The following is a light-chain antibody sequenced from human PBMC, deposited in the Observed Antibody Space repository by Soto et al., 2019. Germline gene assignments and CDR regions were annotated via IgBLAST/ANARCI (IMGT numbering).Light chain of an antibody. V-gene: IGKV3-15*01. CDR3: QQYNDWPT. Sequence: EIVMMQVRAAPSVSLEGRAVRSRRPSQSVSRNLACHQPKPGQAPRLLIDGASTRATGIPARFSGSGSGTDFTLTISSLQSEDFAVYYCQQYNDWPTFGQGTKVDNK. CDR1: QSVSRN. J-gene: IGKJ1*01. CDR2: GAS.